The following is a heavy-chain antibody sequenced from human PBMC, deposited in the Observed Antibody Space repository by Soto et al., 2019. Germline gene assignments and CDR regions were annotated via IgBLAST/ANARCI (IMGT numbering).Heavy chain of an antibody. D-gene: IGHD5-18*01. CDR2: IKSKTAGGTT. CDR1: GFSLADVW. V-gene: IGHV3-15*07. J-gene: IGHJ4*02. Sequence: GGSLRLSCAVSGFSLADVWMNWVRQAPGKGLEWVGRIKSKTAGGTTDYAAPVKGRFTILRDDSKNTLYLQMDSLITEDTAVYFCSHGYGQYFNSWGQGTLVTVSS. CDR3: SHGYGQYFNS.